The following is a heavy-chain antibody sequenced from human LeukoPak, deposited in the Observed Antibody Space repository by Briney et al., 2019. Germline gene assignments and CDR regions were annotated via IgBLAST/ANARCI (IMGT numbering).Heavy chain of an antibody. J-gene: IGHJ3*02. CDR1: GDSVSSNSAA. Sequence: SQTLSLTCAISGDSVSSNSAAWNWSRQSPSRGLEWLGRTYYRSKWYNAYAVSVKSRITINPDTSKNQFSLQLNSVTPADTAVYYCARGAWSSSWSGDDAFDISGHGTMCTVSS. D-gene: IGHD6-13*01. V-gene: IGHV6-1*01. CDR3: ARGAWSSSWSGDDAFDI. CDR2: TYYRSKWYN.